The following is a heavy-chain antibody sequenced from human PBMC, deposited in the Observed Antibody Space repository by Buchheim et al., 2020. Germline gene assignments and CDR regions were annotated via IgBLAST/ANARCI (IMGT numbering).Heavy chain of an antibody. V-gene: IGHV3-21*01. D-gene: IGHD6-6*01. J-gene: IGHJ6*02. Sequence: EVQLVESGGGLVKPGGSLRLSCAASGFTFSSYSMNWVRQAPGKGLEWVSSISSSSSYIYYADSVKGRFTISRDNAKNPLYPQMNSLRAEDTAVYYCARVGSSSPTGVKYYYGMDVWGQGTT. CDR3: ARVGSSSPTGVKYYYGMDV. CDR2: ISSSSSYI. CDR1: GFTFSSYS.